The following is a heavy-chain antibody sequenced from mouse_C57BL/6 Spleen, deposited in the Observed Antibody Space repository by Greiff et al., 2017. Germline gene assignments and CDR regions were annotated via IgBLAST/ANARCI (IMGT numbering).Heavy chain of an antibody. V-gene: IGHV6-3*01. CDR2: IRLKSDNYAT. J-gene: IGHJ4*01. D-gene: IGHD1-1*01. Sequence: EVKLLESGGGLVQPGGSMKLSCVASGFTFSNYWMNWVRQSPEKGLEWVAQIRLKSDNYATHYAESVQGRFTISRDDSKSSVYLQMNNLRAEDTGIYYCTCYYGSSYYARDYWGQGTSVTVSS. CDR1: GFTFSNYW. CDR3: TCYYGSSYYARDY.